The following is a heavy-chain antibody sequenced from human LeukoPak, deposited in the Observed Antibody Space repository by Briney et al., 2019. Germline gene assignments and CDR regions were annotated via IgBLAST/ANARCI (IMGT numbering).Heavy chain of an antibody. CDR2: ISAYNGNT. CDR3: ARVKSPGKFYPCDY. V-gene: IGHV1-18*01. Sequence: ASVKVSCKASGGNLSSYGISWVRQAPGQGLEWMGWISAYNGNTNYAQKLQGRVTMTTDTSTSTAYMELRSLRSDDTAVYYCARVKSPGKFYPCDYWGQGTLVTVSS. D-gene: IGHD2/OR15-2a*01. J-gene: IGHJ4*02. CDR1: GGNLSSYG.